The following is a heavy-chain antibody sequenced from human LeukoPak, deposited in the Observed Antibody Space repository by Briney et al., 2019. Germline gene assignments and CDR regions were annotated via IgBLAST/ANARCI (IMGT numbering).Heavy chain of an antibody. CDR3: ARRRAYYYDSSGYYYVWYYYYMDV. D-gene: IGHD3-22*01. CDR2: INHSGST. J-gene: IGHJ6*03. V-gene: IGHV4-34*01. CDR1: GGSFSGYY. Sequence: PSETLSLTCAVYGGSFSGYYWGWIRQPPGKGLEWIGEINHSGSTNYNPSLKSRVTISVDTSKNQFSLKLSSVTAADTAVYYCARRRAYYYDSSGYYYVWYYYYMDVWGKGTTVTVSS.